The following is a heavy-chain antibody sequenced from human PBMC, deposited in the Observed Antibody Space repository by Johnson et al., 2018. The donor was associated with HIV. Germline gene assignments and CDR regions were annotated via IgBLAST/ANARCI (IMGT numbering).Heavy chain of an antibody. V-gene: IGHV3-30-3*01. CDR3: ARGGASDAFDI. D-gene: IGHD4/OR15-4a*01. CDR1: GLTFSSYA. CDR2: ISYDGSNN. J-gene: IGHJ3*02. Sequence: QVQLVESGGGVVQPGRSLRLSCAASGLTFSSYAMHWVRQAPGKGLEWVAVISYDGSNNYYADSVKGRFTISRDNSKNTLYLQMNSLRAEDTAVYYCARGGASDAFDIWGQGTMVTVSS.